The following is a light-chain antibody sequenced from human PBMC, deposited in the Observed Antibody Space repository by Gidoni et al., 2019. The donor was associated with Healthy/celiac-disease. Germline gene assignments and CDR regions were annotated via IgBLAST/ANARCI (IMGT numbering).Light chain of an antibody. CDR1: QSISSY. V-gene: IGKV1-39*01. CDR2: AAS. Sequence: DIQMTQSPPSLSASVGDRVTITCRASQSISSYLNWSQQKPGKDPKPLIYAASSLQSGVPSRFSGSGSGTDFTLTISSLQPEDFATYYGQQSYSTPTFGQGTRLEIK. J-gene: IGKJ5*01. CDR3: QQSYSTPT.